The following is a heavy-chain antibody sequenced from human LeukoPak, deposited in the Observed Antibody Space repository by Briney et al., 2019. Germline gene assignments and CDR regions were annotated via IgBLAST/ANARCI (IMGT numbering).Heavy chain of an antibody. Sequence: GASVKVSCKASGYTFTSYGISWVRQAPGQGLEWMGGIIPIFGTANYAQKFQGRVTITTDESTSTAYMELSSLRSEDTAVYYCARDASFGIGFYYMDVWGKGTTVTVSS. D-gene: IGHD2/OR15-2a*01. CDR2: IIPIFGTA. CDR3: ARDASFGIGFYYMDV. CDR1: GYTFTSYG. J-gene: IGHJ6*03. V-gene: IGHV1-69*05.